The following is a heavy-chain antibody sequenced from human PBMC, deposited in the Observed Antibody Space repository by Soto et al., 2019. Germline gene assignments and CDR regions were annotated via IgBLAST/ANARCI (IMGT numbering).Heavy chain of an antibody. CDR1: GFTFSSYG. D-gene: IGHD3-9*01. J-gene: IGHJ6*02. CDR2: IWYDGSNK. Sequence: SGGSLRLSCAASGFTFSSYGMHWVRQAPGKGLEWVAVIWYDGSNKYYADSVKGRFTISRDNSKNTLYLQMNSLRAEDTAVYYCARVDPTPSTPGMDVWGQGTTVTVSS. V-gene: IGHV3-33*01. CDR3: ARVDPTPSTPGMDV.